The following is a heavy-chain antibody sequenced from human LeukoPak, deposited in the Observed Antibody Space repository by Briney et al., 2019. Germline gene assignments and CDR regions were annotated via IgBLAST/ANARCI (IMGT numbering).Heavy chain of an antibody. V-gene: IGHV3-64*01. CDR3: ARSEDYDYVWGSYRYIFDY. J-gene: IGHJ4*02. CDR1: GFTFSSYA. CDR2: ISSNGGST. Sequence: GGSLRLSCAASGFTFSSYAMHWVRQAPGRGLEYVSAISSNGGSTYYANSVKGRFTISRDNSKNTLYLQMGSLRAEDMAVYYCARSEDYDYVWGSYRYIFDYWGQGTLVTVSS. D-gene: IGHD3-16*02.